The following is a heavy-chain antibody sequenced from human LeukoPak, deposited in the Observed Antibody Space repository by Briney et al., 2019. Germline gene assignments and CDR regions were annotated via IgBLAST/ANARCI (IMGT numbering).Heavy chain of an antibody. Sequence: PSETLSLTCTVSGGSISSYYWSWIRQPAGKGLEWIGRIYTSGSTNYNPSLKSRVTMSVDTSKNQFSLKLSSVTAADTAVYYCARGLLTMVRGVIIQYFQHWGQGTLVTVSS. D-gene: IGHD3-10*01. CDR2: IYTSGST. CDR3: ARGLLTMVRGVIIQYFQH. V-gene: IGHV4-4*07. J-gene: IGHJ1*01. CDR1: GGSISSYY.